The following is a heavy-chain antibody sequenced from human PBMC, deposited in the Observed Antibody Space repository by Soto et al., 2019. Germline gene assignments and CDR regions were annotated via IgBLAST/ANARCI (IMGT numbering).Heavy chain of an antibody. CDR1: GGSVSDKTYY. D-gene: IGHD4-17*01. J-gene: IGHJ4*02. CDR3: ARTTAVPNTLRSRYFFDY. CDR2: VYYSGTT. Sequence: SETLSLTCSVSGGSVSDKTYYWSWIRQPPGKRLDWIGYVYYSGTTNYNPSLKSRVTISVDLSKNRFSLRLSSLTTADTALYYCARTTAVPNTLRSRYFFDYWGQGTLVTVSS. V-gene: IGHV4-61*01.